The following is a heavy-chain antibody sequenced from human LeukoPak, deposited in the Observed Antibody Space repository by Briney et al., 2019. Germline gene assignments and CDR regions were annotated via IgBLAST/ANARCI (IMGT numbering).Heavy chain of an antibody. CDR1: GYTFTSYD. V-gene: IGHV1-8*01. J-gene: IGHJ6*03. Sequence: ASVKVSCKASGYTFTSYDINWVRQATGQGLEWMGWMNPNSGNTGYAQKFQGIVTMTRTTSISTAYMELSSLPSEDTAVYSCARGPPTNWGSSRDYYYYSMDAWGKGETVTVSS. CDR3: ARGPPTNWGSSRDYYYYSMDA. D-gene: IGHD7-27*01. CDR2: MNPNSGNT.